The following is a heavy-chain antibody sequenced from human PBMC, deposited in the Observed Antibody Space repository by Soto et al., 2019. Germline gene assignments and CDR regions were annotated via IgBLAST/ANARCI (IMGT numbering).Heavy chain of an antibody. D-gene: IGHD6-19*01. Sequence: EVQLVESGGGLVKPGGSLRLSCAASGFTFSSYSMNWVRQAPGKGLEWVSSISSSSSYIYYADSVKGRFTISRDNAKNQLYLQMNSLRAEDTAVYYCAVRGPIAVAGTGDYWGQGTLVTVSS. CDR2: ISSSSSYI. V-gene: IGHV3-21*01. CDR3: AVRGPIAVAGTGDY. CDR1: GFTFSSYS. J-gene: IGHJ4*02.